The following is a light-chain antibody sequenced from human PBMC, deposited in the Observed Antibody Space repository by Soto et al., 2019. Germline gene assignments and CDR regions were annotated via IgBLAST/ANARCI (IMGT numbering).Light chain of an antibody. Sequence: QSVLTQPPSASGTPGLRVTFSCSGSSSNIGSNPVSWYQLLPGTAPKLLIYDNERPSGVPDRFSGSKSGNTASLTISGLQAEDEADYYCSSYTSSSTSVVFGGGTKLTVL. CDR3: SSYTSSSTSVV. CDR1: SSNIGSNP. J-gene: IGLJ2*01. V-gene: IGLV1-44*01. CDR2: DN.